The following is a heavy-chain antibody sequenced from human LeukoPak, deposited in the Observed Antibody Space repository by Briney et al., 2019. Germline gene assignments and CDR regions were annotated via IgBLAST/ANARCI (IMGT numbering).Heavy chain of an antibody. Sequence: ETLSLTCTVSGGSISSYYWSWVRQAPGKGLEWVSVIYSGGSTYYADSVKGRFTISRHNSKNTLYLQMNSLRAEDTAVYYCARATEYYYDSSGSYYFDYWGQGTLVTVSS. J-gene: IGHJ4*02. CDR1: GGSISSYY. CDR2: IYSGGST. V-gene: IGHV3-53*04. D-gene: IGHD3-22*01. CDR3: ARATEYYYDSSGSYYFDY.